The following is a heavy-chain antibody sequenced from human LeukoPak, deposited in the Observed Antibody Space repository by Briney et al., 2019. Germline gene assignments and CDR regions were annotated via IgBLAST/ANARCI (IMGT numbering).Heavy chain of an antibody. CDR3: AKSRGHTVRGPLSD. J-gene: IGHJ4*02. V-gene: IGHV3-66*02. CDR2: IYSGGST. Sequence: GGSLRLSCAASGFTVSSNYMSWVRQAPGKGLEWVSVIYSGGSTYYADSVKGRFAISRDTSANTVYLQMDSLTPEDTGVYYCAKSRGHTVRGPLSDWGQGTLVTVSS. D-gene: IGHD3-10*01. CDR1: GFTVSSNY.